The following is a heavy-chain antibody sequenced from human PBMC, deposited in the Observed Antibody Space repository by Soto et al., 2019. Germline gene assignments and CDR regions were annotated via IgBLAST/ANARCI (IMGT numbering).Heavy chain of an antibody. J-gene: IGHJ4*02. CDR2: IYPGDSDT. Sequence: PGESLKISCTGSGYSFSTYWIAWVRQMPGKGLEWMGIIYPGDSDTRYSPSFQGQVTISADTSTKTAYLQWSSLKASDTAIYYCARLPQFLWFGELTSRASYFNYWGPGTLVTVYS. CDR3: ARLPQFLWFGELTSRASYFNY. V-gene: IGHV5-51*01. D-gene: IGHD3-10*01. CDR1: GYSFSTYW.